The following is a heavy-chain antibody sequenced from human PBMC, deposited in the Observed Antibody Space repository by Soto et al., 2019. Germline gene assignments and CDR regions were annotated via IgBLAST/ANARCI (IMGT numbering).Heavy chain of an antibody. D-gene: IGHD3-10*01. CDR1: GGSISSYY. V-gene: IGHV4-59*01. Sequence: SETLSLTCTVSGGSISSYYWSWIRQPPGKGLEWIGYTYYSGSTNYNPSLKSRVTISVDTSKNQFSLKLSSVTAADTAVYYCARGAVTPPYYYYYYYYMDVWGKGTTVTVSS. J-gene: IGHJ6*03. CDR2: TYYSGST. CDR3: ARGAVTPPYYYYYYYYMDV.